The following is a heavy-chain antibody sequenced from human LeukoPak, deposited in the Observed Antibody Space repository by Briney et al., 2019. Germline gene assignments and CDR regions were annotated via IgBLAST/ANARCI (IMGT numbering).Heavy chain of an antibody. J-gene: IGHJ6*02. Sequence: GGSLRLSCAASGFTFSSYGMHWVRQAPGKGLEWVAFIRYDGSNKYYADSVKGRFTISRDNAKTSLYLQMNSLRAEDTAVYYCARGIGGSSWYSRYGMDVWGQGTTVTVSS. CDR2: IRYDGSNK. CDR1: GFTFSSYG. CDR3: ARGIGGSSWYSRYGMDV. V-gene: IGHV3-30*02. D-gene: IGHD6-13*01.